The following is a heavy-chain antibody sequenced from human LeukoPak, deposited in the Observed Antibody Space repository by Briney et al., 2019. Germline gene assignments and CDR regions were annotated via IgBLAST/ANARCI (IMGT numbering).Heavy chain of an antibody. D-gene: IGHD2-15*01. Sequence: GRSLRLSCAASGFTFSSYGMHWVRQAPGKGLEWVAVIWYDGSNKYYADSVKGRFTISRDNSKNTLYLQMNSLRAEDTAVYYCARDSGPLDYWGQGTLFTVSS. CDR2: IWYDGSNK. CDR3: ARDSGPLDY. J-gene: IGHJ4*02. V-gene: IGHV3-33*01. CDR1: GFTFSSYG.